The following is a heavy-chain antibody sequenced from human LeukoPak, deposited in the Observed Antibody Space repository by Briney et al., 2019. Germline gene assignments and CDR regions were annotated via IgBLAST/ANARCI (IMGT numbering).Heavy chain of an antibody. CDR1: GGSFSGYY. CDR2: INHSGST. Sequence: PSETLSLTCAVYGGSFSGYYWSWIRQPPGKGLEWIGEINHSGSTNYNPSLKSRVTISVDTSKNQFSLKLSSVTAADTAVYYCARASYRIIDYWGQGTLVTGSS. J-gene: IGHJ4*02. V-gene: IGHV4-34*01. D-gene: IGHD1-14*01. CDR3: ARASYRIIDY.